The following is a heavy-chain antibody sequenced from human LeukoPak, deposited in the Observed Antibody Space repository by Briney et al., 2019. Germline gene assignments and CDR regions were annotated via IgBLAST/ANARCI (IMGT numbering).Heavy chain of an antibody. CDR2: ISSSNSDI. Sequence: GGSLRLSCAASGFTFSAYTMNWVRQAPGGGLEWVSSISSSNSDIYYADSVKGRSTTSRDNAKKSLYLQINSLRAEDTAVYYCARDPLYYASGRYWNFDLWGRGTLVTVSS. CDR3: ARDPLYYASGRYWNFDL. V-gene: IGHV3-21*01. CDR1: GFTFSAYT. D-gene: IGHD3-10*01. J-gene: IGHJ2*01.